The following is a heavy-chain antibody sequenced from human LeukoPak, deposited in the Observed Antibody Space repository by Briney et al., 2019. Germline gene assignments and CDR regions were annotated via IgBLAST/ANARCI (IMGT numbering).Heavy chain of an antibody. CDR1: GFTFSSYG. Sequence: GGSLRLSCAASGFTFSSYGMHWVRQAPGKGLEWVAVISYDGSNKYYADSVKGRFTISRDNSKNTLYLQMNSLRAEDTAVYYCAKDRLYYDSRFPSAWGQGGLVGVCS. CDR2: ISYDGSNK. V-gene: IGHV3-30*18. D-gene: IGHD3-22*01. CDR3: AKDRLYYDSRFPSA. J-gene: IGHJ5*02.